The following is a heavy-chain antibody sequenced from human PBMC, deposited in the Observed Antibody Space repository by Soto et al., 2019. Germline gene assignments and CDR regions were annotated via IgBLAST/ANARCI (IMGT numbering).Heavy chain of an antibody. Sequence: EVQLVESGGGLVKPGGSLRLSCAASGFTFSSYSMNWVRQAPGKGLEWVSSISSRSGYIYYADSVKGRFTISRDNAKNSLFLQMNSLGDEDTAVYYCAREGQSYDSCGFRPNSFDPWGQGTLVTVSS. CDR2: ISSRSGYI. D-gene: IGHD3-22*01. V-gene: IGHV3-21*01. J-gene: IGHJ5*02. CDR1: GFTFSSYS. CDR3: AREGQSYDSCGFRPNSFDP.